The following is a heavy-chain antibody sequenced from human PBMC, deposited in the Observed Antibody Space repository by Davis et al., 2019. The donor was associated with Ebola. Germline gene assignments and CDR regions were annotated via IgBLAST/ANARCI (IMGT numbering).Heavy chain of an antibody. CDR2: INQDGSGK. V-gene: IGHV3-7*01. J-gene: IGHJ4*02. CDR1: GFSFSNYW. CDR3: AREDQYNTFDY. D-gene: IGHD1-1*01. Sequence: GESLKISCIFSGFSFSNYWMSWFRQAPGKGLEWVANINQDGSGKYYVDSVKDRFTISRDNVENSLYLQINSLRAEDTAVYYCAREDQYNTFDYWGQGALVTVSS.